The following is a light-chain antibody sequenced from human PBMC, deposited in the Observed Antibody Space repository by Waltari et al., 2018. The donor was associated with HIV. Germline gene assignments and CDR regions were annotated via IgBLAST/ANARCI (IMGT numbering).Light chain of an antibody. CDR3: QTWGPGFQV. Sequence: QVVLTQSPSASASLGASVKLTCTLRNGHARYAIAWHQQQPEKGPRLLVKLNSDGSHFKGDGIPDRFSGSSSGAERYLTISSLQSEDEADYYCQTWGPGFQVFGGGTKLTVL. V-gene: IGLV4-69*01. J-gene: IGLJ3*02. CDR2: LNSDGSH. CDR1: NGHARYA.